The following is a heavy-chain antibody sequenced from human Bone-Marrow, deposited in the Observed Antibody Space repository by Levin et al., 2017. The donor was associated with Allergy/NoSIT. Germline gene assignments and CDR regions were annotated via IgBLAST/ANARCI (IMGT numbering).Heavy chain of an antibody. V-gene: IGHV4-39*01. J-gene: IGHJ4*02. CDR1: FSSLLCPGAC. D-gene: IGHD3-10*01. CDR3: ARRRPWLDYFDN. Sequence: LSLPFPFSFSSLLCPGACWDWIRQPPGKGLEWIATFCYPTTTFYNLSLKSRVTLSFATSNNQFSVKLTSVTAADTAVYFCARRRPWLDYFDNWGQGTLVTVSS. CDR2: FCYPTTT.